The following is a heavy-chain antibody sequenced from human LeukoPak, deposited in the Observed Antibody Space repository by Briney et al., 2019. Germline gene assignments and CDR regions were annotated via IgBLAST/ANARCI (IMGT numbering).Heavy chain of an antibody. CDR2: ISSITSSI. CDR1: GFTFSRHY. D-gene: IGHD1-26*01. V-gene: IGHV3-48*01. CDR3: ARVIVGAGSAFDY. J-gene: IGHJ4*02. Sequence: GGSLRLSRAASGFTFSRHYMVWVRQAPGKGLEWISQISSITSSIYYADSVKGRFTISRDNAKNSLYLQMNSLRAEDTATYYCARVIVGAGSAFDYWGQGTQVTVSS.